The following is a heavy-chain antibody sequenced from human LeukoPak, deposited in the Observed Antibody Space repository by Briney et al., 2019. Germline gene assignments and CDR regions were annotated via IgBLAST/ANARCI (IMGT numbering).Heavy chain of an antibody. CDR3: AITYYYDSSGYTAAAPDY. Sequence: GGTLRLSCAASGFTFSSYGMSWVRQAPGKGLEWVSAISGSGGSTYYADSVKGRFTISRDNSKNTLYLQMNSLRAEDTAVYYCAITYYYDSSGYTAAAPDYWGQGTLVTVSS. V-gene: IGHV3-23*01. CDR1: GFTFSSYG. D-gene: IGHD3-22*01. J-gene: IGHJ4*02. CDR2: ISGSGGST.